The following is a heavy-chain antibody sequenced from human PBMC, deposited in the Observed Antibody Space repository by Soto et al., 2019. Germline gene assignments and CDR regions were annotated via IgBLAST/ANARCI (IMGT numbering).Heavy chain of an antibody. CDR2: ISGSGGST. Sequence: EVQLLESGGGLVQPGGSLRLSCAASGFTFSSYAMSWVRQAPGKGLEWGSAISGSGGSTYYADSVKGRFTISRDNYKNTLYLQMHRLRAEDTAVYYCAKDWGSSGSYSVGYWGQGTLVTVSS. D-gene: IGHD1-26*01. V-gene: IGHV3-23*01. CDR3: AKDWGSSGSYSVGY. CDR1: GFTFSSYA. J-gene: IGHJ4*02.